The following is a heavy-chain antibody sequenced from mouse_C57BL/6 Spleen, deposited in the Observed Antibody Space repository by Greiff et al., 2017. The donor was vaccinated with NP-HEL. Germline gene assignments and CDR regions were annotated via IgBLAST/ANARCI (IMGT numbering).Heavy chain of an antibody. CDR3: ARRGAGTVDY. D-gene: IGHD4-1*01. CDR1: GYNFTSYW. Sequence: QVQLQQPGAELVKPGASVKMSCTASGYNFTSYWITWVKQRPGQGLEWIGGIYPGSGSTNYTEKFKSKATLTVDTSSSTAYMQLSSLTSEDSAVYYCARRGAGTVDYWGQGTTLTVSS. J-gene: IGHJ2*01. CDR2: IYPGSGST. V-gene: IGHV1-55*01.